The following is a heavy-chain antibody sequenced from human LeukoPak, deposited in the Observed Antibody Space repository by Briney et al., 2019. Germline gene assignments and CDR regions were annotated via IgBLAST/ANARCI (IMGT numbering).Heavy chain of an antibody. CDR3: ARSGGWGTIAIDY. CDR2: ISYDGSNK. D-gene: IGHD2-21*01. Sequence: QPGGSLRLSCAASGFTFSSYAMHWVRQAPGKGLEWVAVISYDGSNKYYADSVKGRFTISRDNSKNTLYLQMNSLRAEDTAVYYCARSGGWGTIAIDYWGQGTLVTVSS. J-gene: IGHJ4*02. CDR1: GFTFSSYA. V-gene: IGHV3-30-3*01.